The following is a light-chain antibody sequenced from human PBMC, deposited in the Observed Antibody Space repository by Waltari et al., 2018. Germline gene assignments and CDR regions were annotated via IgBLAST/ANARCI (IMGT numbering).Light chain of an antibody. V-gene: IGKV4-1*01. CDR3: QQYYSTPS. CDR1: QSVLFTSNNKNY. Sequence: DIVMTQSPDSLAVSLGERATINCKSSQSVLFTSNNKNYLAWYQQKPGQPPKLLIYLASTRDSGVPDRFSGSGSGTDFSLTISSLQAEDVAVYYCQQYYSTPSFGQGTKLAI. J-gene: IGKJ2*01. CDR2: LAS.